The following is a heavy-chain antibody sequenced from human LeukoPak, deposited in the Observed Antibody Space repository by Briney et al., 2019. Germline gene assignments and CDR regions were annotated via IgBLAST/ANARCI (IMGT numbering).Heavy chain of an antibody. V-gene: IGHV1-3*01. J-gene: IGHJ6*02. CDR2: INAGNGST. Sequence: GASVKVSCKASGYTFTSYAMHWVRQAPGQRLEWMGWINAGNGSTKYSQKFQGRVTITRDTSASTAYMELSSLRSEDTAVYYCASMSSNYDTTVVTPEYYYYGMDVWGQGTTVTVSS. CDR1: GYTFTSYA. CDR3: ASMSSNYDTTVVTPEYYYYGMDV. D-gene: IGHD4-23*01.